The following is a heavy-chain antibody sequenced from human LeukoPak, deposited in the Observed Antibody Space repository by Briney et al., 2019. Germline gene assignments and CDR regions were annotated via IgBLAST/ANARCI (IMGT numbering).Heavy chain of an antibody. Sequence: SETLSLTCTVSGGSLSSYYWGWIRQPPGKGLEWIGSIYHSGSTYYNPSLKSRVTISVDTSKNQFSLKLSSVTAADTAVYYCARRYCSGGSCYFDYWGQGTLVTVSS. D-gene: IGHD2-15*01. CDR2: IYHSGST. CDR1: GGSLSSYY. V-gene: IGHV4-38-2*02. J-gene: IGHJ4*02. CDR3: ARRYCSGGSCYFDY.